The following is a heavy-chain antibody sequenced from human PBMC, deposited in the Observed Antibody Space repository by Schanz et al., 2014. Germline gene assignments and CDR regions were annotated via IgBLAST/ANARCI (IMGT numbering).Heavy chain of an antibody. D-gene: IGHD2-15*01. Sequence: QLQLVQSGAEVKKPGASVKVSCKASGYTFTSDSMHWVRQAPGQGLEWMGWISAYNGHTDYAQKLQGRVTLTTDTSTSTAYMELRNLRSDDTAVYYCARAKRYGDMDVWGQGTLVTVSS. V-gene: IGHV1-18*04. CDR3: ARAKRYGDMDV. J-gene: IGHJ4*02. CDR2: ISAYNGHT. CDR1: GYTFTSDS.